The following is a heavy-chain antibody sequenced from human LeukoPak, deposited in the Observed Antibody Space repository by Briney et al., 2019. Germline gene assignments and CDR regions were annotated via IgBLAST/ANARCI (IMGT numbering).Heavy chain of an antibody. J-gene: IGHJ3*02. D-gene: IGHD5-24*01. Sequence: GASVKVSCKASGYTFTGYYMHWVRQAPGQGLEWMGWINPNSGGTNYAQKFQGRVTMTRDTSISTAYMELSRLRSDDTAVYYCARNSRDGSLDAFDIWGQGTMVTVSS. CDR2: INPNSGGT. CDR3: ARNSRDGSLDAFDI. V-gene: IGHV1-2*02. CDR1: GYTFTGYY.